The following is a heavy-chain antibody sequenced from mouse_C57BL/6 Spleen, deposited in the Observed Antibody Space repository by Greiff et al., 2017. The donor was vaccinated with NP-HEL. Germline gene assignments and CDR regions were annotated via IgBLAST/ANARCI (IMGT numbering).Heavy chain of an antibody. V-gene: IGHV1-69*01. D-gene: IGHD2-2*01. J-gene: IGHJ2*01. Sequence: VQLQQPGAELVMPGASVKLSCKASGYTFTSYWMHWVKQRPGQGLEWIGEIDPSDSYTNYNQKFKGKATLTVGKSSSTAYMQLSSLTSEDSAVYYCARGGYGTLDYWGQGTTLTVSS. CDR1: GYTFTSYW. CDR3: ARGGYGTLDY. CDR2: IDPSDSYT.